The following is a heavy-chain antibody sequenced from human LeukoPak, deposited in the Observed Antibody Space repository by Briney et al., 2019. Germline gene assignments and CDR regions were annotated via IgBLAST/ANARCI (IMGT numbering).Heavy chain of an antibody. Sequence: GGSLRLSCAASGFTFSSYAMSWVRQAPGKGLEWVSAISGSGGSTYYADSVKGRFTISRDNSKNTLYLQMNSLRAEDTAVYYCAKDGGIRSSWDYHYYGMDVWGQGTTVTVSS. D-gene: IGHD6-13*01. V-gene: IGHV3-23*01. CDR3: AKDGGIRSSWDYHYYGMDV. CDR2: ISGSGGST. CDR1: GFTFSSYA. J-gene: IGHJ6*02.